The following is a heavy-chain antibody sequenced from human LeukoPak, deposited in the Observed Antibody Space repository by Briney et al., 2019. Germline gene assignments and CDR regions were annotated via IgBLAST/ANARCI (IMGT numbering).Heavy chain of an antibody. V-gene: IGHV1-69*05. CDR1: GGTFSSYA. D-gene: IGHD2-2*01. CDR2: IIPIFGTA. CDR3: ARGVGVPAAMDRRGNYYYYYMDV. Sequence: GASVKVSCKASGGTFSSYAISWVRQAPGQGLEWMGGIIPIFGTANYAQKFQGRGTITTDESTSPAYTELSSVRSEDTAVSYCARGVGVPAAMDRRGNYYYYYMDVWGKGTTVTVSS. J-gene: IGHJ6*03.